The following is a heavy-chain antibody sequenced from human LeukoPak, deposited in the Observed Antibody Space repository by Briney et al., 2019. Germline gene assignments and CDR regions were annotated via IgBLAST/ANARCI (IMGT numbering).Heavy chain of an antibody. V-gene: IGHV1-18*01. CDR2: ISAYNGST. CDR1: GYTFTSYG. J-gene: IGHJ4*02. Sequence: GASVKVSCKASGYTFTSYGISWVRQAPGQGLEWMGWISAYNGSTNYAQKLQVRVTMTTDTSTSTAYMELRSLRSDDTAVYYCARDEDVKKYAVGLACWGQGILVTVCS. D-gene: IGHD6-19*01. CDR3: ARDEDVKKYAVGLAC.